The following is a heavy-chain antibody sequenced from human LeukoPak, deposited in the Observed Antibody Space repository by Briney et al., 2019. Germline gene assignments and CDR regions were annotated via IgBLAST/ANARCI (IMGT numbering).Heavy chain of an antibody. J-gene: IGHJ4*02. CDR1: GFTFSSYE. Sequence: GGSLRLSCAASGFTFSSYEMNWVRQAPGQGLEWVSYISSSGSTRYYADSVKGRFTISRDNAKNSLYLQMNSLRAEDTAVYFCARDLPYYDTSGYYGYWGQGTLVTVSS. V-gene: IGHV3-48*03. D-gene: IGHD3-22*01. CDR2: ISSSGSTR. CDR3: ARDLPYYDTSGYYGY.